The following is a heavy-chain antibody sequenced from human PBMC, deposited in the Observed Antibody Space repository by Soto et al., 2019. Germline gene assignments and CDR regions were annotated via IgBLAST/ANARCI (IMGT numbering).Heavy chain of an antibody. CDR2: ISVNNGNT. J-gene: IGHJ6*02. CDR3: ARDGISIQKINVWSTKEYYNYYGMDV. CDR1: GYTFTGYY. D-gene: IGHD3-3*01. Sequence: ASVKVSCKASGYTFTGYYMHWVRQAPGQGLEWMGWISVNNGNTNYAQKVQGRVTMTTDTSTSTAYMELRSLRSDDTAGYYCARDGISIQKINVWSTKEYYNYYGMDVWGQGTTVTVSS. V-gene: IGHV1-18*04.